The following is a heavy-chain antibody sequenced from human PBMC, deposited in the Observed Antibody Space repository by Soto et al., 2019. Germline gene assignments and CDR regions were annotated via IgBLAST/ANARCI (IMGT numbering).Heavy chain of an antibody. CDR3: AREVALYDYGMDV. V-gene: IGHV5-10-1*01. J-gene: IGHJ6*02. CDR2: IDPDDSET. CDR1: GFSFTSYW. D-gene: IGHD2-15*01. Sequence: GESLKISCKGSGFSFTSYWISWVRQMPGKGLGWMGRIDPDDSETNYSPSYQGHVTISVDKSISTAYLQWSSLKASDTAMYYCAREVALYDYGMDVWGQGATVTVAS.